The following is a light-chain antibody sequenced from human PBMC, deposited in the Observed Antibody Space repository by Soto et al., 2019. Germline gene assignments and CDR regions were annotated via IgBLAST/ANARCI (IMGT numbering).Light chain of an antibody. CDR2: DAS. CDR1: QSISSW. CDR3: QQYNSYSWT. Sequence: DIQMTQSPSTLSASVGVRVTITCRASQSISSWLAWYQQKPGKAPKLLIYDASSLESGVPSRFSGSGSGTEFTLTISSLQPDDFATYYCQQYNSYSWTFGQGTKV. V-gene: IGKV1-5*01. J-gene: IGKJ1*01.